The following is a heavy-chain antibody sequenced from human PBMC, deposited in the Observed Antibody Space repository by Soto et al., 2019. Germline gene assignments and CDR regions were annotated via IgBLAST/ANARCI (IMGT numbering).Heavy chain of an antibody. V-gene: IGHV1-69*12. CDR2: IIPIFGTA. D-gene: IGHD4-17*01. CDR3: ARSQVTTVWNWSDR. CDR1: GGTFSSYA. Sequence: QVQLVQSEAEVKKPGSSVKVSCKASGGTFSSYAISWVRQAPGQGLEWMGGIIPIFGTANYAQKYQGRVTITAAESTSTADMELSSLRSEDTAVYYCARSQVTTVWNWSDRWCQGTLVTVST. J-gene: IGHJ5*02.